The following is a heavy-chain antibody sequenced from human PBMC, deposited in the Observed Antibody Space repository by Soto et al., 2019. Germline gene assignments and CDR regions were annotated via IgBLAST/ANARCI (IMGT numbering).Heavy chain of an antibody. J-gene: IGHJ4*02. V-gene: IGHV4-34*01. CDR2: INQSGST. Sequence: SETLSLTCAVYGGSFSGYYWSWIRQPPGKGLEWIGEINQSGSTNYNPSLKSRVTISVDTSKNQFSLKLSSVTAADTAVYYCARARNFLTGSYKGGFYYFDYWGQGTLVTVSS. D-gene: IGHD3-9*01. CDR1: GGSFSGYY. CDR3: ARARNFLTGSYKGGFYYFDY.